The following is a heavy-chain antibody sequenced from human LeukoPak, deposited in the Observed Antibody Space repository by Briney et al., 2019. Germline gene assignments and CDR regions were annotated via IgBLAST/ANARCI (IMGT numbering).Heavy chain of an antibody. Sequence: GGSLRLSCAASGFTFSVYSMNWVRQAPGKGLEWISYIGIDSGNTNYADSAKGRFTISGDKAKNSLYLQMNSLRVEDTAVYYCARDYKYAFDNWGQGTLVTVSS. J-gene: IGHJ4*02. D-gene: IGHD5-24*01. CDR3: ARDYKYAFDN. CDR1: GFTFSVYS. V-gene: IGHV3-48*01. CDR2: IGIDSGNT.